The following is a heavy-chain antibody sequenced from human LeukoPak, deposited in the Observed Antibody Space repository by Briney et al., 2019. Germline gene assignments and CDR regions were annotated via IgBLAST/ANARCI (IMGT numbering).Heavy chain of an antibody. CDR2: IRYDGSYK. J-gene: IGHJ4*02. CDR1: GFTFSSYG. D-gene: IGHD1-7*01. V-gene: IGHV3-30*02. Sequence: GGSLRLSCAASGFTFSSYGMHWVRQAPGKGLEWVTFIRYDGSYKYYADSVKGRFTISRDNSKNTLYLQMNSLRAEDTAVYYCAKVLTWDGNYGDYFDYWGQGTLVTVSS. CDR3: AKVLTWDGNYGDYFDY.